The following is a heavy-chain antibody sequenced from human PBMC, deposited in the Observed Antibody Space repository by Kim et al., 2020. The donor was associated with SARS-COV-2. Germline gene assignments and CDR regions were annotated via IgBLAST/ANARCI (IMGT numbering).Heavy chain of an antibody. CDR2: INGDGGSI. D-gene: IGHD6-19*01. CDR3: AKDIQRAVAGTIFN. CDR1: GFTFDDYA. Sequence: GGSLRLSCAASGFTFDDYAMHWVRQAPGKGLEWVSLINGDGGSIYYADSVKGRFTISRDNSKNSLYLQMNSLRAEDTALYYCAKDIQRAVAGTIFNWGQGTLVTVSS. V-gene: IGHV3-43*02. J-gene: IGHJ4*02.